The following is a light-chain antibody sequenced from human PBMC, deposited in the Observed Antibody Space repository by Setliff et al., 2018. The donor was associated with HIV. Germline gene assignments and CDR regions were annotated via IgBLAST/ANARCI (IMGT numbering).Light chain of an antibody. V-gene: IGLV1-44*01. CDR3: SSYAVTNTLP. Sequence: QSVLTQPPSASGTPGQRVTISCSGSSSNIGSNTVNWYRQLPGTAPKLLIYSNNQRPSGVPDRFSGSKSGTSASLGISGLQSEDEADYYCSSYAVTNTLPFGTGTKVTVL. J-gene: IGLJ1*01. CDR1: SSNIGSNT. CDR2: SNN.